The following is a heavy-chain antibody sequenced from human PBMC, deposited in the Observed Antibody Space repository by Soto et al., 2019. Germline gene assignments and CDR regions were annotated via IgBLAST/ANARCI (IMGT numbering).Heavy chain of an antibody. J-gene: IGHJ4*02. V-gene: IGHV3-23*01. CDR2: IRTSVGDT. CDR1: GFTFSSYA. Sequence: EVQLLESGGDLVQPGGSLRLSCAASGFTFSSYAMNWVRQAPGKGLEWVSTIRTSVGDTYYAASVKGRFTISRDNSQSTVYLHLNSLRAEDTAIYYCAKDPTYDDGYFDSWGQGTLVTVSS. CDR3: AKDPTYDDGYFDS. D-gene: IGHD1-1*01.